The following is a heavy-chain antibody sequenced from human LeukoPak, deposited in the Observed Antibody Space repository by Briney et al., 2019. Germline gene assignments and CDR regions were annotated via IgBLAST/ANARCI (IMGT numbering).Heavy chain of an antibody. CDR2: IYHSGST. Sequence: SETLSLTCTVSGDSISSRSYYCGWIRQPRGKGLEWIGSIYHSGSTYYNPSLKSRVTISVDTSKNQFSLKLSSVTAADTAVYYCARHHPSSAEYFQHWGQGTLVTVSS. CDR1: GDSISSRSYY. V-gene: IGHV4-39*01. CDR3: ARHHPSSAEYFQH. J-gene: IGHJ1*01.